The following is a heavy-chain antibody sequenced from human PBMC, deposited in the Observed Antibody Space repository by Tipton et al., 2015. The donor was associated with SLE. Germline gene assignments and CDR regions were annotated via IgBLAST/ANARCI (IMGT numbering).Heavy chain of an antibody. CDR3: ARGSSCYYSYYYYYMDV. V-gene: IGHV4-59*01. CDR1: GGSISSLS. D-gene: IGHD3-3*01. J-gene: IGHJ6*03. CDR2: IFYTGST. Sequence: TLSLTCTVSGGSISSLSWSWIRKPPGKRLEWIGYIFYTGSTNYNPSLKSRVAMSVDMSKNQFSLKLSSVAAADTAVYYCARGSSCYYSYYYYYMDVWGKGPTVPVSS.